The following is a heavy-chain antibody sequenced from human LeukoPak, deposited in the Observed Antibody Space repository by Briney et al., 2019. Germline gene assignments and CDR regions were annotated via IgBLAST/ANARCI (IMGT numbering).Heavy chain of an antibody. Sequence: GGSLRLSCVASGFTFSLYIMSWVRQAPGKGLEWVSFISRDSGDTYHTDSVKGRFTISRDNAKNTMYLQMNSLRVEDTAVYYCARDLPAALDWGQGTAVTVSS. CDR3: ARDLPAALD. CDR1: GFTFSLYI. V-gene: IGHV3-21*01. J-gene: IGHJ4*02. D-gene: IGHD2-2*01. CDR2: ISRDSGDT.